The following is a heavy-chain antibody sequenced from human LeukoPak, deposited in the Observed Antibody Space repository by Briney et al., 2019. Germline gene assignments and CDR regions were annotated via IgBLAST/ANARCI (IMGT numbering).Heavy chain of an antibody. CDR1: DYSISSAYY. V-gene: IGHV4-38-2*02. D-gene: IGHD2-21*02. CDR3: ARDQAYCGGDCYSDF. J-gene: IGHJ4*02. CDR2: IYHSGST. Sequence: SETLSLTCAVSDYSISSAYYWGWIRQPPGKGLEWIGSIYHSGSTDYNPSLKSRVTISVDTSKNQFSLKLRSVTAADTAVYYCARDQAYCGGDCYSDFWGQGTLVTVSS.